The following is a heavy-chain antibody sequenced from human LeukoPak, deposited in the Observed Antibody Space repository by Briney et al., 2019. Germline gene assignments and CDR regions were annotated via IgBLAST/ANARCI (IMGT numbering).Heavy chain of an antibody. D-gene: IGHD2-15*01. J-gene: IGHJ3*02. CDR2: IYWDDDK. Sequence: SGPTLVNPTQTLTLTCTFSGFSLSTSGVGVGWIRQPPGKALEWLALIYWDDDKRYSPSLKSRLTITKDTSKNQVVLTMTNTDPVDTATYYCAHRLDCSGGSCLDAFDIWGQGTMVTVSS. CDR1: GFSLSTSGVG. V-gene: IGHV2-5*02. CDR3: AHRLDCSGGSCLDAFDI.